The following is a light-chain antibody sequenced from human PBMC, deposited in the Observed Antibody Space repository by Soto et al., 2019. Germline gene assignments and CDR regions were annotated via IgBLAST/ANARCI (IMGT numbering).Light chain of an antibody. CDR3: QQYNNWPPIT. CDR2: GAS. Sequence: EILMTQSPATLSVSPGESATLSCRASQSVKFNLAWYQQKHGQAPRHIIYGASTRATGIPARFSGSGSGTQFVLTLSSLQSEDFAVYYCQQYNNWPPITFGQGTRLEIK. CDR1: QSVKFN. J-gene: IGKJ5*01. V-gene: IGKV3-15*01.